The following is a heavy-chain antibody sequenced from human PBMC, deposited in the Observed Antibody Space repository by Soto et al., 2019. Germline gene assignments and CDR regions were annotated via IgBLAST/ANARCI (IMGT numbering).Heavy chain of an antibody. D-gene: IGHD2-15*01. V-gene: IGHV3-30*18. CDR1: GFTFSSYG. Sequence: GGSLRLSCAASGFTFSSYGMHWVRQAPGKGLEWVAVISYDGSNKYYADSVKGRFTISRDNSKNTLYLQMNSLRAEDTAVYYCANAYCSGGSCDYYYYMDVWGKGTTVTVSS. CDR3: ANAYCSGGSCDYYYYMDV. CDR2: ISYDGSNK. J-gene: IGHJ6*03.